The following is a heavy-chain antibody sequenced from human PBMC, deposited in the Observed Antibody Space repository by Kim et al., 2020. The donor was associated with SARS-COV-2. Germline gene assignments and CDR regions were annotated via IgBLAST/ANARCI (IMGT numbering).Heavy chain of an antibody. CDR3: AILYPGIDY. J-gene: IGHJ4*02. D-gene: IGHD3-10*01. Sequence: ASVKVSCKTSGYTFTTYGIDWVRQAPGQGFEWMGWISAYNGNTKYAQKFQGRVTVTTDTSTSTAHMELRSLKSDDTAVYYCAILYPGIDYWGQGTLVTVSS. CDR1: GYTFTTYG. CDR2: ISAYNGNT. V-gene: IGHV1-18*04.